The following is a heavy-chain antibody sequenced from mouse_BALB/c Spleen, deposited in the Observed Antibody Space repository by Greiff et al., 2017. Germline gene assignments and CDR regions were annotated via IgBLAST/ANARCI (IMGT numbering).Heavy chain of an antibody. CDR2: IYPGSGST. J-gene: IGHJ1*01. CDR3: TRSYYGWYFDV. V-gene: IGHV1S22*01. Sequence: LQQPGSELVRPGASVKLSCKASGYTFTSYWMHWVKQRPGQGLEWIGNIYPGSGSTNYDEKFKSKATLTVDTSSSTAYMQLSSLTSEDSAVYYCTRSYYGWYFDVWGAGTTVTVSS. D-gene: IGHD2-10*01. CDR1: GYTFTSYW.